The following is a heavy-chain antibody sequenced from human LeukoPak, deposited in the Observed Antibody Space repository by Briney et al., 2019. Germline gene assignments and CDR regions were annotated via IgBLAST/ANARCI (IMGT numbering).Heavy chain of an antibody. V-gene: IGHV3-48*03. D-gene: IGHD3-10*02. CDR3: AELGITMIGGV. CDR2: ISSSGSTI. J-gene: IGHJ6*04. CDR1: GFNFGSYE. Sequence: PGGSLRLSCAASGFNFGSYEMNWVRQAPGKGLEWVSYISSSGSTIYYADSVKGRFTISRDNAKNSLYLQMNSLRAEDAAVYYCAELGITMIGGVWGKGTTVTTSS.